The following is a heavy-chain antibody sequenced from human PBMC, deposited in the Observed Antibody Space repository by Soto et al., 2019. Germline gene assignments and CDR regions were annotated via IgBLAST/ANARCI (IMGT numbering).Heavy chain of an antibody. CDR1: GGSISSYY. V-gene: IGHV4-59*01. D-gene: IGHD3-3*01. CDR2: IYYSGST. J-gene: IGHJ6*03. Sequence: PSETLSLTCTVSGGSISSYYWSWIRQPPGKGLEWFGYIYYSGSTNYNPSLKSRVTISVDTSKNQFSLKLSSVTAADTAVYYCARGGYDFWSGYYEYYYYYMDVWGKGTTVTVSS. CDR3: ARGGYDFWSGYYEYYYYYMDV.